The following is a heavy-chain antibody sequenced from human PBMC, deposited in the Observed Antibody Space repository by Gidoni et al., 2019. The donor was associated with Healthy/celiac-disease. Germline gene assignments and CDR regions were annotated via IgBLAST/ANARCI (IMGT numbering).Heavy chain of an antibody. CDR3: ARDGPYYDILTGLEGNDAFDI. D-gene: IGHD3-9*01. V-gene: IGHV3-11*01. CDR1: GFTFSDYY. CDR2: ISSSGSTI. J-gene: IGHJ3*02. Sequence: QVQLVESGGGLVKPGGSLRLSCAASGFTFSDYYMRWIRQAPGKGLEWVSYISSSGSTIYYADSVKGRFTISRDNAKNSLYLQMNSLRAEDTAVYYCARDGPYYDILTGLEGNDAFDIWGQGTMVTVSS.